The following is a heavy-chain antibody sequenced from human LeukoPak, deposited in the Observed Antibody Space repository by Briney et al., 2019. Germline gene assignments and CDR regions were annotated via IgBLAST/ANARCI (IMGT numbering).Heavy chain of an antibody. Sequence: GGFLRLSCAVPGFSVSSTYMSWVRQAPGKGLEWVSVIYSGGSTYYADSVKGRFTISRDNSKNTLYLQMNSLRAEGTAVYYCARESNYDYWGQGTLVTVSS. CDR3: ARESNYDY. CDR2: IYSGGST. CDR1: GFSVSSTY. J-gene: IGHJ4*02. V-gene: IGHV3-66*01. D-gene: IGHD2/OR15-2a*01.